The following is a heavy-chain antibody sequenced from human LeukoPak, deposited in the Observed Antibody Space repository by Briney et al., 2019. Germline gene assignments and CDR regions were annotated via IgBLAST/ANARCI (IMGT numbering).Heavy chain of an antibody. CDR3: ATWGLYYDILTGDDAFDI. Sequence: GASVKVSCKASGGTFSSYAISWVRQAPGQGLEWMGGIIPIFGTANYAQKFQGRVTMTEDTSTDTAYMELSSLRSEDTAVYYCATWGLYYDILTGDDAFDIWGQGTMVTVSS. CDR2: IIPIFGTA. CDR1: GGTFSSYA. D-gene: IGHD3-9*01. V-gene: IGHV1-69*06. J-gene: IGHJ3*02.